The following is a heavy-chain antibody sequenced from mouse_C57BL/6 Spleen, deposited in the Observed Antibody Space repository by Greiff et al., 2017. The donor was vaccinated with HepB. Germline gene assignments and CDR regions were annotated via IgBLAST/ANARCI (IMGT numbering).Heavy chain of an antibody. CDR1: GFTFSDYG. J-gene: IGHJ2*01. Sequence: EVNLVESGGGLVKPGGSLKLSCAASGFTFSDYGMHWVRQAPEKGLEWVAYISSGSSTIYYADKVKGRFTISRDNAKNTLFLQMTRLRSEDTAMYYCARGGRRGGYYFDYWGQGTTLTVSS. CDR2: ISSGSSTI. V-gene: IGHV5-17*01. CDR3: ARGGRRGGYYFDY. D-gene: IGHD2-12*01.